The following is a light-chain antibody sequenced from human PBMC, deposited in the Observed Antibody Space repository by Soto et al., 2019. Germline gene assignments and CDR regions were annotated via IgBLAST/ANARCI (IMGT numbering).Light chain of an antibody. CDR1: SSNVGAGYD. V-gene: IGLV1-40*01. CDR2: GNS. CDR3: QSYDRSLRTYV. J-gene: IGLJ1*01. Sequence: QSVLTQPPSVSGAPGQMVTISCSGSSSNVGAGYDVNWYRQLPGTAPKLLIYGNSDRPSGVPDRFSGSKSGTSASLAITGLQAEDEADYFCQSYDRSLRTYVFGTGTKLTVL.